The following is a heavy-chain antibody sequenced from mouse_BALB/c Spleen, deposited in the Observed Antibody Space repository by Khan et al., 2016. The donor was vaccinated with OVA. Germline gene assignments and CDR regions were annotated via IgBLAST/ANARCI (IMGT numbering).Heavy chain of an antibody. CDR2: TNTYTGEP. D-gene: IGHD2-14*01. CDR1: GYTFTNYG. CDR3: ARVGYNGTMDY. V-gene: IGHV9-3-1*01. J-gene: IGHJ4*01. Sequence: QVQLKQSGPDLKKPGETVKISCKASGYTFTNYGMNWVKQVPGKGLKWMGWTNTYTGEPTYADDFKGRFAFSLETSASTAYLQINNLKNEDTAKYFCARVGYNGTMDYWGQGTSVTVSS.